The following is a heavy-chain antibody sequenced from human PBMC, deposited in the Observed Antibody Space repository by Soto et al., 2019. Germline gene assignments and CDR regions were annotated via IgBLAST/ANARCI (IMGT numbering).Heavy chain of an antibody. Sequence: PSETLSLTWAVSGGSISSGGYSWSWIRQPPGKGLEWIGYIYHSGSTYYNPSLKSRVTISVDRSKNQFSLKLSSVTAADTAVYYCAREGYSGYDSPGYFDYWGQGTLVTVSS. CDR3: AREGYSGYDSPGYFDY. CDR1: GGSISSGGYS. V-gene: IGHV4-30-2*01. CDR2: IYHSGST. J-gene: IGHJ4*02. D-gene: IGHD5-12*01.